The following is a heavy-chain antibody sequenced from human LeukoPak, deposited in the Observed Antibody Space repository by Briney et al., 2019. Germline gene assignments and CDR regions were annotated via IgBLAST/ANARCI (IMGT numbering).Heavy chain of an antibody. CDR1: GGSISSYY. CDR2: IYTSGST. D-gene: IGHD2-2*01. J-gene: IGHJ4*02. V-gene: IGHV4-4*07. Sequence: SETLSLTCTVSGGSISSYYWSWIRQPAGKGLERIGRIYTSGSTNYNPSLKSRVTMSVDTSKNQFSLKLSSVTAADTAVYYCARERDIVVVPAAISYFDYWGQGTLVTVSS. CDR3: ARERDIVVVPAAISYFDY.